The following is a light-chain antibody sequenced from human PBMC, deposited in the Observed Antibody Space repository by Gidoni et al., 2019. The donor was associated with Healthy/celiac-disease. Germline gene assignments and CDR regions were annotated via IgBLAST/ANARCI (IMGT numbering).Light chain of an antibody. CDR1: QSVLYSPNNKNY. CDR2: WAS. CDR3: QQYYSAPLT. V-gene: IGKV4-1*01. J-gene: IGKJ4*01. Sequence: DIVMTQSPDSLAVSLGERATINCKSTQSVLYSPNNKNYLAWYQQKPRQPPKMLIYWASTRESGVPDRFSGSGSGTDFTLTISSLQAEDVAVYYCQQYYSAPLTFGGGTKVEIK.